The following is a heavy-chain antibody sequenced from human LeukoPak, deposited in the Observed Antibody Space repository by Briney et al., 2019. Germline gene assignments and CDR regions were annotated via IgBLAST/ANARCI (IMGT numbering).Heavy chain of an antibody. CDR2: ISYDGSNK. CDR3: AKCDEGSIGELLLVDY. D-gene: IGHD3-10*01. CDR1: GFTFSSYG. Sequence: QPGGSLRLSCVASGFTFSSYGMHWVRQAPGKGLEWVAIISYDGSNKYYADSVKGRFTISRDNSKNTLYLQMSSLRAEDTAVYYCAKCDEGSIGELLLVDYWGQGTLVTVSS. J-gene: IGHJ4*02. V-gene: IGHV3-30*18.